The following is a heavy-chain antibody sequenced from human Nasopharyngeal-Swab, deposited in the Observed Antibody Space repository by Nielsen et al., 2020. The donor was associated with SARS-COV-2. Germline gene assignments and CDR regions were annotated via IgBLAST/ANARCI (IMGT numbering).Heavy chain of an antibody. D-gene: IGHD6-13*01. CDR3: ASVSSSSWYQLWLDP. V-gene: IGHV4-34*01. J-gene: IGHJ5*02. CDR2: INHGGST. Sequence: RQAPGKGLEWIGEINHGGSTNYNPSLKSRVTISVDTSKNQFSLKLSSVTAADTAVYYCASVSSSSWYQLWLDPWGQGTLVTVSS.